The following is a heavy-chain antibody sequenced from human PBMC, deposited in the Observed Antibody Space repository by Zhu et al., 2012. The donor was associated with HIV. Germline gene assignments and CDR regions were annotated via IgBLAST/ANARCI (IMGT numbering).Heavy chain of an antibody. V-gene: IGHV4-30-2*01. CDR1: GGSVSSSDYS. J-gene: IGHJ1*01. Sequence: QVQLQESGSGLVKPSQTLSLTCAVSGGSVSSSDYSWSWVRQPPGKGLEWIGYIFHTGSTYYNPSLKSRVTISLDRPKNQFSLNLNSVTAADTAVYYCARGGILWFGELFAPLLCAEFLEHWGQGTPGPPSPQ. CDR2: IFHTGST. D-gene: IGHD3-10*01. CDR3: ARGGILWFGELFAPLLCAEFLEH.